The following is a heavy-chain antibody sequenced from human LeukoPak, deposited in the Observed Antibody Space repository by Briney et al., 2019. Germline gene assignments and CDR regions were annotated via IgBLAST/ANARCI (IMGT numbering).Heavy chain of an antibody. V-gene: IGHV3-20*04. CDR2: INWNGAWT. CDR1: GFKFDDYG. D-gene: IGHD3-22*01. CDR3: AGYYYDSSRGFDL. J-gene: IGHJ5*02. Sequence: GGSLRLSRAASGFKFDDYGMSWVRQAPGKGLEWVCDINWNGAWTGYADSVKGRFTISRDNAKNSLYLQMNSLRAEDTALYYCAGYYYDSSRGFDLWGQGTLVSVSA.